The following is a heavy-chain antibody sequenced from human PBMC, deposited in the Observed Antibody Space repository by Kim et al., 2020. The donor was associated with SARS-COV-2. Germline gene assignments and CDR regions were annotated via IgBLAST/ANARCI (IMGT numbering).Heavy chain of an antibody. V-gene: IGHV4-39*01. D-gene: IGHD3-10*01. CDR1: GGSISSSSYY. Sequence: SETLSLTCTVSGGSISSSSYYWGWIRQPPGKGLEWIGSIYYSGSTYYNPSLKSRVTISVDTSKNQFSLKLSSVTAADTAVYYCARVIYGSGSYYNLGYYYYYGMDVWGQGTTVTVSS. J-gene: IGHJ6*02. CDR2: IYYSGST. CDR3: ARVIYGSGSYYNLGYYYYYGMDV.